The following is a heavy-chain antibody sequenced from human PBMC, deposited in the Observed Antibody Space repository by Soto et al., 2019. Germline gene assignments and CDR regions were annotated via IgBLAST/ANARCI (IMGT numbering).Heavy chain of an antibody. CDR2: ISAYNGNT. Sequence: ASVKVSCKASGYTFTSYGISWVRQAPGQGLEWMGWISAYNGNTNYAQKLQGRVTMTTDTSTSTAYMELRSLRSDDTAVYYCARGRGYCTNGVCYLPSFYYYYMDVWGKGTTVTVSS. V-gene: IGHV1-18*01. CDR3: ARGRGYCTNGVCYLPSFYYYYMDV. D-gene: IGHD2-8*01. J-gene: IGHJ6*03. CDR1: GYTFTSYG.